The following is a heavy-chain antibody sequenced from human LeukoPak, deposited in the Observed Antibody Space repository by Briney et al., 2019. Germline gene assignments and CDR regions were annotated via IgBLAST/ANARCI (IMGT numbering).Heavy chain of an antibody. J-gene: IGHJ4*02. CDR1: GFTFSSYA. CDR2: ISGSGGST. D-gene: IGHD2-2*01. V-gene: IGHV3-23*01. CDR3: AKMPGYCSSTSCRGWYFDY. Sequence: GGSLRLSCAASGFTFSSYAMSWVRQAPGKGLERVSAISGSGGSTYYADSVKGRFTISRDNSKNTLYLQMNSLRAEDTAVYYCAKMPGYCSSTSCRGWYFDYWGQGTLVTVSS.